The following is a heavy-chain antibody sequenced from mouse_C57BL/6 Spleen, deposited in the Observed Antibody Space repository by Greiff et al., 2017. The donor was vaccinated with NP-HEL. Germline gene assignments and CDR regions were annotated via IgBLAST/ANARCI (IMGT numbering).Heavy chain of an antibody. CDR3: TRGDYDYPFAY. Sequence: EVKLVESGEGLVKPGGSLKLSCAASGFTFSSYAMSWVRQTPEKRLEWVAYISSGGDYIYYADTVKGRFTISRDNARNTLYLQMSSLKSEDTAMYYCTRGDYDYPFAYWGQGTLVTVSA. D-gene: IGHD2-4*01. V-gene: IGHV5-9-1*02. CDR2: ISSGGDYI. CDR1: GFTFSSYA. J-gene: IGHJ3*01.